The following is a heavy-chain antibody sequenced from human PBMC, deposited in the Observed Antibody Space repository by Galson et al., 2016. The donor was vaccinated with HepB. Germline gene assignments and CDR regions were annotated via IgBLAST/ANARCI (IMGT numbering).Heavy chain of an antibody. CDR3: AKIGQRTPHPDY. V-gene: IGHV3-23*01. CDR1: GFTFSSYD. CDR2: IRGSGGST. J-gene: IGHJ4*02. Sequence: SLRLSCAASGFTFSSYDMSWVRQAPGKGLEWVSAIRGSGGSTFYADSVKGRFTISRDNSRNTLYLQMNSLRAEDTAVYYCAKIGQRTPHPDYWGQGTLVTVSS.